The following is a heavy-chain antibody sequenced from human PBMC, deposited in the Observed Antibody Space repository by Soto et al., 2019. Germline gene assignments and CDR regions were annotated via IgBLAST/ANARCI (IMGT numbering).Heavy chain of an antibody. CDR3: ARDKGLGYCSGGSCYSVYMDV. D-gene: IGHD2-15*01. CDR2: ISGSGGST. V-gene: IGHV3-23*01. J-gene: IGHJ6*03. Sequence: AGGSLRLSCAASGFTFSSYAMSWVRQAPGKGLEWVSAISGSGGSTYYADSVKGRFTISRDNSKNTLSLQMNSLRAEDTAVYYCARDKGLGYCSGGSCYSVYMDVWGKGTTVTVSS. CDR1: GFTFSSYA.